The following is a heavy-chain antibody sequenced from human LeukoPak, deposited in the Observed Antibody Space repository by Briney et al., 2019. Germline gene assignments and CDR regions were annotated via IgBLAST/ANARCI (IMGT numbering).Heavy chain of an antibody. CDR2: ISYSGST. Sequence: PSETLSLTCTVSGDSISSRDYDWPWIRQHPGKGLEWIGYISYSGSTYYNPSLKSRLTISRDTSKNQFSLSLTSVTAADTAVYYCSRSSGSRDPQDYWGQGTLVTVSS. CDR3: SRSSGSRDPQDY. D-gene: IGHD2-2*01. V-gene: IGHV4-31*03. J-gene: IGHJ4*02. CDR1: GDSISSRDYD.